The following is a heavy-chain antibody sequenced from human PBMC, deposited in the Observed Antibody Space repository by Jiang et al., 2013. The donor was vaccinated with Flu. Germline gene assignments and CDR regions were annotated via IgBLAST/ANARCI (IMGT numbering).Heavy chain of an antibody. J-gene: IGHJ4*02. Sequence: MHWVRQAPGKGLEWVAVIWSDGTNKFYGDSVKGRFTISRDNSKNTLHLQMNSLRAEDTAVYYCARDSAGDYYFDSWGQGTLVTVSS. CDR2: IWSDGTNK. V-gene: IGHV3-33*01. CDR3: ARDSAGDYYFDS.